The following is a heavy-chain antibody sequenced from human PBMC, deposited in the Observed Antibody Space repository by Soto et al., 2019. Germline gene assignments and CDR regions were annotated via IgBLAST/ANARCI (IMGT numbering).Heavy chain of an antibody. D-gene: IGHD2-2*01. CDR3: ARDPPDYCSRTSCANNYYYGMDV. CDR2: ISSSGSTI. J-gene: IGHJ6*02. Sequence: LRLSCAASGFTFSSYEMNWVRQAPGKGLEWVSYISSSGSTIYYADSVKGRFTISRDNAKNSLYLQMNSLGAEDTAVYYCARDPPDYCSRTSCANNYYYGMDVSGQGTTVTGSS. V-gene: IGHV3-48*03. CDR1: GFTFSSYE.